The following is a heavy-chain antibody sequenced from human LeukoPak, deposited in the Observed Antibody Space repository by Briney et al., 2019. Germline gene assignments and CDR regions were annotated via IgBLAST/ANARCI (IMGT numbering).Heavy chain of an antibody. CDR3: ARESIDAYSDH. V-gene: IGHV1-46*02. D-gene: IGHD5-24*01. CDR2: INTRGGST. J-gene: IGHJ4*02. Sequence: GSVKVSCMASGYTFNTYFMHWVRQAPGQGLEWMGVINTRGGSTTYARKFQGRVTMTRDTSTSTVYMELSSLRSEDTAVYYCARESIDAYSDHWGQGTLVTASS. CDR1: GYTFNTYF.